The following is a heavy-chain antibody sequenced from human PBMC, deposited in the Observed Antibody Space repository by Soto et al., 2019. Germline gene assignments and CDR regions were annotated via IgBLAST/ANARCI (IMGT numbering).Heavy chain of an antibody. CDR2: FIPIFGTA. Sequence: QVQLVQSGAEVKKPGSSVKVSCKASGGTFSRYAISWVRQAPGQGLEWMGGFIPIFGTANYAQKFQGRVTITADESTSTAYMELSSLRSEDTAVYYCARQGAALRDYYYGMDVWGQGTTVTVSS. J-gene: IGHJ6*02. V-gene: IGHV1-69*12. CDR3: ARQGAALRDYYYGMDV. CDR1: GGTFSRYA. D-gene: IGHD6-25*01.